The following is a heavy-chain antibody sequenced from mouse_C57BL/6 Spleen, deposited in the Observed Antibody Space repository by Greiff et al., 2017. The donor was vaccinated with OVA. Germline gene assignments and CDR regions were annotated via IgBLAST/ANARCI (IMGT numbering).Heavy chain of an antibody. V-gene: IGHV1-42*01. CDR2: INPSTGGT. D-gene: IGHD3-3*01. Sequence: EVQLQQSGPELVKPGASVKISCKASGYSFTGYYMNWVKQSPEKSLEWIGEINPSTGGTTYNQKFKAKATLTVDKSSSTAYMQLKSLTSEDSAVYYCAREGGDLYYFDYWGQGTTLTVSS. CDR3: AREGGDLYYFDY. J-gene: IGHJ2*01. CDR1: GYSFTGYY.